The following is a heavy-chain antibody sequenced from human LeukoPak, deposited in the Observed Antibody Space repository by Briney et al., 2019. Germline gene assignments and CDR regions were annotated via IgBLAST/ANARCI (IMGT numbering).Heavy chain of an antibody. Sequence: GGSLRLSCAASGFTFGSYGMSWVRQAPGKGLEWVSYITPNADRTSYADSVEGRFTISRDNPRNTLYMQMNSLRDEDTAVYYCAIMHGYYDGSGYWVQWGQGTLVTVSS. CDR1: GFTFGSYG. V-gene: IGHV3-23*01. J-gene: IGHJ1*01. CDR3: AIMHGYYDGSGYWVQ. CDR2: ITPNADRT. D-gene: IGHD3-22*01.